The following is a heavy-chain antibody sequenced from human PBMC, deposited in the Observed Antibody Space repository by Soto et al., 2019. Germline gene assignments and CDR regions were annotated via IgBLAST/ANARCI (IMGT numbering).Heavy chain of an antibody. J-gene: IGHJ5*02. V-gene: IGHV4-39*01. CDR2: ISYRGST. D-gene: IGHD6-19*01. CDR3: ARLLGWSNYNYFDP. Sequence: SETLSLTCSVSGGSISSTTFYWGWIRQPPRQGLELIGSISYRGSTSYNPSLKSRVTISVDTPKNQFSLRLTSVTAADTAVYYCARLLGWSNYNYFDPWGHGTLVTVSS. CDR1: GGSISSTTFY.